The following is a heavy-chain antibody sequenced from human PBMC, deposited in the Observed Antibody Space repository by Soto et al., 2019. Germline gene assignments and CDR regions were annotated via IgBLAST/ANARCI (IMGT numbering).Heavy chain of an antibody. J-gene: IGHJ4*02. V-gene: IGHV3-30-3*01. CDR1: EFTFSTYP. CDR2: ISYDVTNK. CDR3: ARGASDFWCGYPGIHYFDY. Sequence: GGSLRLSCAASEFTFSTYPLHWVRQAPGKGLEWVAVISYDVTNKYYTDSVKGRFTISRDNSKNTLYLQMNSLRADDTAVYYCARGASDFWCGYPGIHYFDYWGQGTLVTVPS. D-gene: IGHD3-3*01.